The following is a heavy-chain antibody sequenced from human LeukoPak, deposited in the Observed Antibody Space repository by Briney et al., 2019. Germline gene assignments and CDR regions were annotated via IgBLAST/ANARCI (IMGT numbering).Heavy chain of an antibody. D-gene: IGHD6-19*01. Sequence: GGSLRLSCAASGFSFSNYDMHWVRQAPGKGLEWVSFIRYDGRIEYYAKSVKGRFTIPRVNSMNTLFLQMNSLGPEDTAFYYCAKVYSGGRSLDQWGQGILVTVSS. V-gene: IGHV3-30*02. J-gene: IGHJ4*02. CDR1: GFSFSNYD. CDR2: IRYDGRIE. CDR3: AKVYSGGRSLDQ.